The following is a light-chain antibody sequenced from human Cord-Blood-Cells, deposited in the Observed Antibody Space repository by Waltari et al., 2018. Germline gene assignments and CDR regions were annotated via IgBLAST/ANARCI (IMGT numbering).Light chain of an antibody. V-gene: IGKV1-39*01. Sequence: DIHRTHSPSSLPASLGVRVTITCLASHSISSYLYWYQQKPGKAPKLLIYPASSLQSGVPSRFSGSGSGTDFTLTISSLQPEDFATYYCQQNYSTPLTFGGGTKVEIK. CDR1: HSISSY. CDR2: PAS. CDR3: QQNYSTPLT. J-gene: IGKJ4*01.